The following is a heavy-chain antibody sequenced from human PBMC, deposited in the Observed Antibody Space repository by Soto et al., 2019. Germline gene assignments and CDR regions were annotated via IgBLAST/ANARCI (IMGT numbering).Heavy chain of an antibody. J-gene: IGHJ5*02. CDR3: ARSPAYGDYANLDT. Sequence: ETLSLTCTVSGDSVSKYYWNWIRQPAGKGLEWIGRIHSTRSPDYNPSLKSRVTLSVDTSKNQFSLKLSLTSVTAADTAVYYCARSPAYGDYANLDTWGQGTLVTVSS. CDR2: IHSTRSP. V-gene: IGHV4-4*07. D-gene: IGHD4-17*01. CDR1: GDSVSKYY.